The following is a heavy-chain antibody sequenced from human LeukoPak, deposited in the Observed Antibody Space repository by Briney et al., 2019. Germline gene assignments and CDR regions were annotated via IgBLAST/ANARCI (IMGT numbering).Heavy chain of an antibody. D-gene: IGHD4-17*01. CDR3: ARGKGTSTVTD. J-gene: IGHJ4*02. CDR2: ISSSGSTI. Sequence: GGSLRLSCAASGFTFSSYEMNWVRQAPGKGLEWVSYISSSGSTIYYADSVKGRFTISRDNAKNSLYLQMNSLRAEDTAVYYCARGKGTSTVTDWGQGTLVTVSS. V-gene: IGHV3-48*03. CDR1: GFTFSSYE.